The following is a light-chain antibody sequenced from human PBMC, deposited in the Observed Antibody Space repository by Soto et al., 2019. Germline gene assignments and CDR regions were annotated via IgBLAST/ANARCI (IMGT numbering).Light chain of an antibody. J-gene: IGLJ1*01. V-gene: IGLV2-14*01. CDR3: CSYTSSTTYV. CDR1: SSDVGGYNY. CDR2: AVT. Sequence: QSVLTQPASVSGSPGQSITISCTGTSSDVGGYNYVSWYQQHPGKAPKLTIYAVTNRPSGVSIRFSGSKSGNTASLTISGLQAEDEADYYCCSYTSSTTYVFGPGTKGTVL.